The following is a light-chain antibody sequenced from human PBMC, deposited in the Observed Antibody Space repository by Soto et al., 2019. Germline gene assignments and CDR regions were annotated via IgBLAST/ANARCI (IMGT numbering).Light chain of an antibody. V-gene: IGKV1-5*01. CDR3: QQSYSTPRT. Sequence: DIQMTQSPSTLSASVGDRVTITCRASQSISSWLAWYQQKPGKAPKVLIFDASSLESGVPSRFSGSGSATEFTLTISSLQPDDFATYYCQQSYSTPRTFGQGTKVEIK. CDR1: QSISSW. J-gene: IGKJ1*01. CDR2: DAS.